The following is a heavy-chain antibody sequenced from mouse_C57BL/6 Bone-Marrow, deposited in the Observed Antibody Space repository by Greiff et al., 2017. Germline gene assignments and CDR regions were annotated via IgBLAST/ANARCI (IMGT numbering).Heavy chain of an antibody. CDR2: IRLKSDNYAT. V-gene: IGHV6-3*01. J-gene: IGHJ3*01. CDR1: GFTFSNYW. Sequence: EVKLQESGGGLVQPGGSMKLSCVASGFTFSNYWMNWVRQSPEKGLEWVAQIRLKSDNYATHYAESVKGRFTISRDDSKSSVYLQMNNLRAEDTGIYYCTVTVAFAYWGQGTLVTVSA. CDR3: TVTVAFAY. D-gene: IGHD2-13*01.